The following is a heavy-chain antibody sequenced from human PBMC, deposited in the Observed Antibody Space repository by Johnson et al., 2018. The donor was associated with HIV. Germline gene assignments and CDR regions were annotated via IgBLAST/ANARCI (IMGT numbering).Heavy chain of an antibody. D-gene: IGHD4-23*01. CDR2: IYSGDNT. V-gene: IGHV3-NL1*01. CDR1: GFTFSSYG. Sequence: QVQLVESGGGVVHPGKSLRLSCVGSGFTFSSYGMHWVRQAPGEGLEWVSLIYSGDNTKYADSVKGRFTISRDNSKNTLYLQMNSLRAEDTAVFYCARASLARGGKIRAFDIWGQGTMVTVSS. J-gene: IGHJ3*02. CDR3: ARASLARGGKIRAFDI.